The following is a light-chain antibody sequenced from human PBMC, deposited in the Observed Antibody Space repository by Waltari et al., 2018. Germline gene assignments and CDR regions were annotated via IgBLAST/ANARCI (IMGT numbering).Light chain of an antibody. CDR3: QQRTNWPLT. V-gene: IGKV3-11*01. CDR2: DAS. CDR1: QSVSIH. Sequence: EIVLTRSPATLSLSPGERATLSCRASQSVSIHLVWYQQKPGQAPRLLIYDASNRATGIPARFSGSGSGTDFTLTISSLEPEDFAVYYCQQRTNWPLTFGGGTKVEIK. J-gene: IGKJ4*01.